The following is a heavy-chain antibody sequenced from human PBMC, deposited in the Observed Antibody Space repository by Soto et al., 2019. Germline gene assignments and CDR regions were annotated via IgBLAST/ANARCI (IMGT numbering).Heavy chain of an antibody. CDR2: IKEDGSEK. V-gene: IGHV3-7*03. J-gene: IGHJ4*02. D-gene: IGHD1-26*01. Sequence: EVQLVESGGGLVQPGGSLRLSCAAFEFPFSNFWMTWVRQAPGKGLEWVANIKEDGSEKYYADSVKGRFTISRDSAKNSVFLQMDSLRAEDTALYYCARLRKGGICDYWGQGSLVTVST. CDR3: ARLRKGGICDY. CDR1: EFPFSNFW.